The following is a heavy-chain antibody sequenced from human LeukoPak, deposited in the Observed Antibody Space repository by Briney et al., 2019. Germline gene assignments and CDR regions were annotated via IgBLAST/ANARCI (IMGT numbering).Heavy chain of an antibody. J-gene: IGHJ5*02. CDR3: AKDNTPYGSGSSGWFDP. CDR2: ISWNSGSI. Sequence: GGSLRLSCAASGFTLDDYAMHWVRQAPGKGLEWVSGISWNSGSIGYADSVKGRFTISRDNAKNSLYLQMNSLRAEDTALYYCAKDNTPYGSGSSGWFDPWGQGTLVTVSS. D-gene: IGHD3-10*01. CDR1: GFTLDDYA. V-gene: IGHV3-9*01.